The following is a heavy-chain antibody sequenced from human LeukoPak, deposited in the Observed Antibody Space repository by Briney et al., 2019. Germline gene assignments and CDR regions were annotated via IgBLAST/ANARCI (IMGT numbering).Heavy chain of an antibody. Sequence: GGSLRLSCAASGFTLSNYAMSWVRQAPGKGLEWVSAITNTGLSPYYADSVKGRFTISRDNSKNTLYLQMNNLRAEDTAVYFCAKAYGDYVEYYFDYWGQGTLVTVSS. CDR1: GFTLSNYA. CDR3: AKAYGDYVEYYFDY. D-gene: IGHD4-17*01. V-gene: IGHV3-23*01. J-gene: IGHJ4*02. CDR2: ITNTGLSP.